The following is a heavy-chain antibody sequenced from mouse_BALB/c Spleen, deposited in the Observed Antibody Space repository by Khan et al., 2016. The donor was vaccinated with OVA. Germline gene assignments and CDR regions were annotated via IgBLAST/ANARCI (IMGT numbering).Heavy chain of an antibody. CDR1: GFTFSSYS. V-gene: IGHV5-6*01. CDR2: ISSVGDYT. D-gene: IGHD4-1*01. J-gene: IGHJ3*01. Sequence: EVQLVETGGDLVKPGGSLKLSCAASGFTFSSYSMSWVRQTPDKRLEWVTTISSVGDYTYYPDSVKGRFPISRDNAKNTLYLQMSSLKSEDTAMYYCASHLTGWFVYWGQGTLVTVSA. CDR3: ASHLTGWFVY.